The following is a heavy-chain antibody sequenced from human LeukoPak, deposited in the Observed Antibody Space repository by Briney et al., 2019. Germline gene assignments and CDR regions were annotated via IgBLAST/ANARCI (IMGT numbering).Heavy chain of an antibody. D-gene: IGHD3-22*01. V-gene: IGHV4-30-2*01. CDR3: ARDRGYYYDSSGYYRDAFDI. CDR2: IYHSGST. CDR1: GGSISSGGYY. J-gene: IGHJ3*02. Sequence: SQTLSLTCTVSGGSISSGGYYWSWIRQPPGKGLEWIGYIYHSGSTYYNPSLKSRVTISVDTSKNQFSLKLSSVTAADTAVYYCARDRGYYYDSSGYYRDAFDIWGQGTMVTVSS.